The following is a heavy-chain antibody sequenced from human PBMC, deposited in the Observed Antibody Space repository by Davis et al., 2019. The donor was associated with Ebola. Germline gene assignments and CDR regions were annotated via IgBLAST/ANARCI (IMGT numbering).Heavy chain of an antibody. CDR3: AHLIWSRPFDY. CDR1: GSSPSTSGVG. CDR2: IYWDDDK. V-gene: IGHV2-5*02. J-gene: IGHJ4*02. Sequence: SGPTLVKPTQTLTLICTFSGSSPSTSGVGVGWIRQPPGKALEWLVLIYWDDDKRYSPSLKSRLTITKDTSKNQVVLTMTNMDPVDTATYYCAHLIWSRPFDYWGQGTLVTVSS. D-gene: IGHD3-3*01.